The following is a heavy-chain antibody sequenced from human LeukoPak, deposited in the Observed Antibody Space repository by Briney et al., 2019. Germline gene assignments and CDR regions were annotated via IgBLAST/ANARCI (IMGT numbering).Heavy chain of an antibody. CDR3: AKLSLWFGESLFDY. Sequence: GGSLRLSCAASGFTFSSYAMSWVRQAPGKGLEWVSAISGSGDSTYYADSVKGRFTISRDNSKNTLYLQMNSLRAEDTAVYYCAKLSLWFGESLFDYWGQGTLVTVSS. CDR2: ISGSGDST. D-gene: IGHD3-10*01. V-gene: IGHV3-23*01. J-gene: IGHJ4*02. CDR1: GFTFSSYA.